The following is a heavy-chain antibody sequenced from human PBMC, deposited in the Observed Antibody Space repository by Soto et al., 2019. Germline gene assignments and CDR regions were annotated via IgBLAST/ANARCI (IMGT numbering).Heavy chain of an antibody. V-gene: IGHV1-3*01. CDR2: INAGNGNT. D-gene: IGHD3-16*01. Sequence: ASVKVSCKASGYTFTSYAMHWVRQAPGQRLEWMGWINAGNGNTKYSQKFQGRVTITRDTSASTAYMELSSLRSEDTAVYYCARGGTLYWYFDLGGGGTLVTVPS. CDR1: GYTFTSYA. CDR3: ARGGTLYWYFDL. J-gene: IGHJ2*01.